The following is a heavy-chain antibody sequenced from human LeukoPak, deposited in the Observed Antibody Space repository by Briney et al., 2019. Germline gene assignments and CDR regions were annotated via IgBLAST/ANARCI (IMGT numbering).Heavy chain of an antibody. D-gene: IGHD6-19*01. CDR1: GYTLTELS. J-gene: IGHJ4*02. CDR3: ATGRSSGWYYFDY. CDR2: FDPEDGET. V-gene: IGHV1-24*01. Sequence: ASVNVSCKVSGYTLTELSMHWVRQAPGKGLEWMGGFDPEDGETIYAQKFQGRVTMIEDTSTDTAYMELSSLRSEDTAVYYCATGRSSGWYYFDYWGQGTLVTVSS.